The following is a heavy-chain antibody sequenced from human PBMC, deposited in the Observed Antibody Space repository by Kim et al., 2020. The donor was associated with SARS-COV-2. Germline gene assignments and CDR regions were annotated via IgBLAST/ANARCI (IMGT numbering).Heavy chain of an antibody. J-gene: IGHJ4*02. Sequence: SETLSLTCTVSGGSISSYYWSWIRQPPGKGLEWIGYIYYSGSTNYNPSLKSRVTISVDTSKNQFSLKLSSVTAADTAVYYCAREPHDYDSSGYFDYWGQGTLVTVSS. CDR2: IYYSGST. D-gene: IGHD3-22*01. V-gene: IGHV4-59*01. CDR1: GGSISSYY. CDR3: AREPHDYDSSGYFDY.